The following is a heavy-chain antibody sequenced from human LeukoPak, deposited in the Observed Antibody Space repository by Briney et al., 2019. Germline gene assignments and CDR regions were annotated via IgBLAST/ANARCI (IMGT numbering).Heavy chain of an antibody. CDR3: AKDLTHYSSSLTPYYFDY. Sequence: GGSLRLSCAASGFTVSSNYMSWVRQAPGKGLEWVSAISGSGGSTYYADSVKGRFTISRDNSKNTLYLQMNSLRAEDTAVYYCAKDLTHYSSSLTPYYFDYWGQGTLVTVSS. CDR1: GFTVSSNY. D-gene: IGHD6-13*01. J-gene: IGHJ4*02. CDR2: ISGSGGST. V-gene: IGHV3-23*01.